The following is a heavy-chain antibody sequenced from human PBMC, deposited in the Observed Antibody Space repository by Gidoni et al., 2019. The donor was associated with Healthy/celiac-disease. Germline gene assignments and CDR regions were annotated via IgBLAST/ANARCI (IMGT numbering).Heavy chain of an antibody. CDR3: ARDLTMIEPIPPAFDI. CDR1: GFTFSSYS. V-gene: IGHV3-21*01. Sequence: EVQLVESGGGLVKPGGSLRISCAASGFTFSSYSMNWVRQAPGKGLEWGSSISSSSSYIYDADSVKGRFTISRDNAKNALYLQMNSLRAEDTAVYYGARDLTMIEPIPPAFDIWGQGTMVTVSS. D-gene: IGHD3-22*01. CDR2: ISSSSSYI. J-gene: IGHJ3*02.